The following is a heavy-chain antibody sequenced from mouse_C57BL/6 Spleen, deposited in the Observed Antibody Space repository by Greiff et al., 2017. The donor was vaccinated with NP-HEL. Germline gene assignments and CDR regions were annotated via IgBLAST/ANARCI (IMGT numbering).Heavy chain of an antibody. CDR2: ISSGGSYT. CDR1: GFTFSSYG. J-gene: IGHJ2*01. D-gene: IGHD1-1*01. CDR3: ARHYYYGSSYYFDY. Sequence: EVQRVESGGDLVKPGGSLKLSCAASGFTFSSYGMSWVRQTPDKRLEWVATISSGGSYTYYPDSVKGRFTISRDNAKNTLYLQMSSLKSEDTAMYYCARHYYYGSSYYFDYWGQGTTLTVSS. V-gene: IGHV5-6*01.